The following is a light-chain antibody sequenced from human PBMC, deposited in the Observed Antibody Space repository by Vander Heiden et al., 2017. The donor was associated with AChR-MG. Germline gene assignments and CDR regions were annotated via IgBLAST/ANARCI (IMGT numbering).Light chain of an antibody. CDR1: SGSVSTNNY. J-gene: IGLJ1*01. CDR3: LLFMSSDSLV. CDR2: TTN. Sequence: QTVVTQEPSFSVSPGGTVTLTCALNSGSVSTNNYPSWYQQTPGQAPRTLIYTTNVRSSGVPDRFSGYILGNKAALTITGAQAEDESNYYCLLFMSSDSLVFGSGTKLTVL. V-gene: IGLV8-61*01.